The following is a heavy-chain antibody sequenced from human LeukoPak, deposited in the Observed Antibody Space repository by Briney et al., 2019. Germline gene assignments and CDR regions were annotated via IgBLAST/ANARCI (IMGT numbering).Heavy chain of an antibody. CDR3: ARNNGMDV. V-gene: IGHV3-7*03. J-gene: IGHJ6*02. CDR2: MNRDGSET. CDR1: GFALSSHW. Sequence: GGSLRLSCAASGFALSSHWMTWVRRVPGRGPEWVANMNRDGSETYYLDSVKGRFTISKDNAKNSPYLQMNSLRAEDTALYHCARNNGMDVWGQGTTVIVSS.